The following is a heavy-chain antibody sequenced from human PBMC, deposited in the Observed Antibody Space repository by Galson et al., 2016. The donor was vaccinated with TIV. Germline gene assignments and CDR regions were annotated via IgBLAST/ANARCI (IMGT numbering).Heavy chain of an antibody. CDR3: AQAYYYDSSAYYFVS. V-gene: IGHV1-2*06. CDR1: GYTFIGYY. D-gene: IGHD3-22*01. CDR2: INPNSGTA. J-gene: IGHJ4*02. Sequence: SVKVSCKASGYTFIGYYIHWVRQAPGQGLEWVGRINPNSGTANYAQNFQGRVTMTSDTSISTDSLELSRLIPDDTAVYYCAQAYYYDSSAYYFVSLGQGTLVTVSS.